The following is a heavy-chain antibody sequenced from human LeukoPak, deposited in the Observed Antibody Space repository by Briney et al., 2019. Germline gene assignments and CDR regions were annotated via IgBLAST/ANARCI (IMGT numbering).Heavy chain of an antibody. J-gene: IGHJ4*02. Sequence: GGSLRLSCAASGFTFSSYNMNWVRQTPGKGLEWISYISSGSSTIYYADSVKGRFTISRDDANNSLYLQLNSLRAEDTAVYYCARVDYGDYSKDFDYWGQGTLVTVSS. CDR1: GFTFSSYN. CDR2: ISSGSSTI. D-gene: IGHD4-17*01. CDR3: ARVDYGDYSKDFDY. V-gene: IGHV3-48*04.